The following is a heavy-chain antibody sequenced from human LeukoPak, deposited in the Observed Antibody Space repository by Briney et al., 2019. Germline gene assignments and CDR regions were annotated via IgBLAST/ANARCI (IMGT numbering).Heavy chain of an antibody. V-gene: IGHV1-69*05. Sequence: RASVKVSCKASGYTFTSYAISWVRQAPGQGLEWMGRIIPIFGTANYAQKFQGRVTITTDESTSTAYMELSSLRSEDTAVYYCARDAYSGAPFDYWGQGTLVTVSS. CDR2: IIPIFGTA. J-gene: IGHJ4*02. D-gene: IGHD1-26*01. CDR1: GYTFTSYA. CDR3: ARDAYSGAPFDY.